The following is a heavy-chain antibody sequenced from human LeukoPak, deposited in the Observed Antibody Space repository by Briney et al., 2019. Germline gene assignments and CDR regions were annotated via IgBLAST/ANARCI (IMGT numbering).Heavy chain of an antibody. CDR3: ARRAITGTRGIRGFDP. CDR1: GYSFTSYW. J-gene: IGHJ5*02. V-gene: IGHV5-51*01. Sequence: GESLKISCRGSGYSFTSYWIGWVRQKPGRGLEWMGIIYPCDSDTRYSPSFQGQVTISADKSISTAYLQWSSLKASDTAMYYCARRAITGTRGIRGFDPWGQGTLVTVSS. D-gene: IGHD1-20*01. CDR2: IYPCDSDT.